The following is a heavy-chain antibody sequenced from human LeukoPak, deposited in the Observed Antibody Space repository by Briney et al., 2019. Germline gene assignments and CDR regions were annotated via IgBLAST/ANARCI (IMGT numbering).Heavy chain of an antibody. V-gene: IGHV4-39*02. J-gene: IGHJ4*02. D-gene: IGHD3-16*01. CDR2: IYYSGST. Sequence: SETLSLTCTVSGGSISSSSYYWGWIRQPPGKGLEWIGSIYYSGSTYYNPSLKSRVTISVDTSKNQFSLKLSSVTAADTAVYYCARDTPGVSSSPLDYWGQGTMVTVSS. CDR1: GGSISSSSYY. CDR3: ARDTPGVSSSPLDY.